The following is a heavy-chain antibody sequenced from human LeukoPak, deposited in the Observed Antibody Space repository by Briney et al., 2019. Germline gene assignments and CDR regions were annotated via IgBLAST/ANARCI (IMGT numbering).Heavy chain of an antibody. CDR1: GGTFSSYA. CDR3: ARETYSSSWSFDY. J-gene: IGHJ4*02. V-gene: IGHV1-69*13. CDR2: IIPIFGTA. Sequence: ASVKVSCKASGGTFSSYAISWVRQAPGQGLEWMGGIIPIFGTANYAQKFQGRVTITADESTSTAYVELSSLRSEDTAVYYCARETYSSSWSFDYWGQGTLVTVSS. D-gene: IGHD6-13*01.